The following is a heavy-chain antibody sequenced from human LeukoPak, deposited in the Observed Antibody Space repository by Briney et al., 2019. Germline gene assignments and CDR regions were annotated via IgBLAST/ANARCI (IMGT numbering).Heavy chain of an antibody. CDR2: ISTSRST. Sequence: SETLSLTCTLSGDSISSYYWSWIRQPAGKGREWIGRISTSRSTNYNPSLRSRVTMSVDTSKNQFSLKLSSVTAADTAVYYCARAWQWLPLDYWGQGTLVTVSS. CDR3: ARAWQWLPLDY. D-gene: IGHD6-19*01. CDR1: GDSISSYY. V-gene: IGHV4-4*07. J-gene: IGHJ4*02.